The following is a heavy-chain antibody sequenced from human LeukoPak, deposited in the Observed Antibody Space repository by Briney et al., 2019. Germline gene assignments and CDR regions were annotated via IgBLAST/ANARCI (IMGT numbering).Heavy chain of an antibody. J-gene: IGHJ3*02. CDR2: IYTRGST. Sequence: SETLSLTCTVSGGFINNYCWSWIRQPAGKGLEWIGRIYTRGSTNYNPSLKSRVTMSVDTSTNQFSLNLSSVTAADTAVYYCARGRYCSADICSGGDAFDIWGQGTRVSVSS. CDR1: GGFINNYC. V-gene: IGHV4-4*07. D-gene: IGHD2-15*01. CDR3: ARGRYCSADICSGGDAFDI.